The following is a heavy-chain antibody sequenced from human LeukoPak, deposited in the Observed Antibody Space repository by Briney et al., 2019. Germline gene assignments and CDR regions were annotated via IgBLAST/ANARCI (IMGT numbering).Heavy chain of an antibody. Sequence: SQTLSLTCTVSGGSISSGGYYWSWIRQHPGRGLEWIGYIYYSGSTYYNPSLKSRVAISVDTSKNQFSLKLSSVTAADTAVYYCARSNHYDPADYWGQGTLVTVSS. CDR1: GGSISSGGYY. V-gene: IGHV4-31*03. CDR3: ARSNHYDPADY. J-gene: IGHJ4*02. CDR2: IYYSGST. D-gene: IGHD3-22*01.